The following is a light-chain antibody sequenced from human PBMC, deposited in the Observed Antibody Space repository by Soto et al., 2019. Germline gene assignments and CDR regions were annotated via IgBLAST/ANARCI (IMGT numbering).Light chain of an antibody. J-gene: IGKJ3*01. CDR2: GAS. CDR1: QSVSSSY. Sequence: EIVLTQSPGTLSLSPGERATLSCRASQSVSSSYLAWYQQKPGQAPRLLIYGASSRATGIPDRFSGSGSGTDFTLTISRLEPEACAVYYCQQYGSSPGITFGPGTKVDIK. CDR3: QQYGSSPGIT. V-gene: IGKV3-20*01.